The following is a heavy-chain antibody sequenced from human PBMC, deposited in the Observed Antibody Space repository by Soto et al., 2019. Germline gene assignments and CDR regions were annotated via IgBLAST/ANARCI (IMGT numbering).Heavy chain of an antibody. V-gene: IGHV3-72*01. CDR1: GFTFSARY. D-gene: IGHD1-26*01. J-gene: IGHJ4*02. CDR2: SRDKANGYTT. Sequence: EVQLVESGGGLVQPGGSLRLSCVISGFTFSARYIDWVRQAPGKGLEWVGRSRDKANGYTTDYAATVRGRFTISRDDAKNSLYLQMSSLKTEDTAVYYCATEGSYACPDFYYWGQGTLVTVSS. CDR3: ATEGSYACPDFYY.